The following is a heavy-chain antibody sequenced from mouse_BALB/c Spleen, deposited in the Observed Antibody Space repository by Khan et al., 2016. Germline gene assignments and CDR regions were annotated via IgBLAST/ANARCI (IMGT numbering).Heavy chain of an antibody. J-gene: IGHJ3*01. Sequence: EVQLQESGPGLVKPSQSLSLTCTVTGYSITSGYAWNWIRQFPGSKLEWMGYLTYSGGTSYNPSLKSRISVTRDTSKNQFFLQFHSVTTEDTATYYCARDYYGSSFFDYWGQGTLVTVSA. CDR2: LTYSGGT. D-gene: IGHD1-1*01. V-gene: IGHV3-2*02. CDR3: ARDYYGSSFFDY. CDR1: GYSITSGYA.